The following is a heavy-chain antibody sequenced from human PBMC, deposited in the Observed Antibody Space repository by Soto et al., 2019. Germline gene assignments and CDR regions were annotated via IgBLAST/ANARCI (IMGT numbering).Heavy chain of an antibody. D-gene: IGHD3-22*01. J-gene: IGHJ3*02. V-gene: IGHV1-69*01. CDR1: GGTFSSYA. CDR3: ARDATYYYDSSGYYYEADFDI. CDR2: IIPIFGTA. Sequence: QVQLVQSGAEVKKPGSSVKVSCKASGGTFSSYAISWVRQAPGQGLEWMGGIIPIFGTANYAQKFQGRVTITADEATSTAYMELSSLRSEDTAVYYCARDATYYYDSSGYYYEADFDIWGQGTMVTVSS.